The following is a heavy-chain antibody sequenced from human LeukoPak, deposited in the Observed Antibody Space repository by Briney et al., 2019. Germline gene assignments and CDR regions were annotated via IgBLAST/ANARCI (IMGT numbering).Heavy chain of an antibody. CDR2: ISSSSSYI. V-gene: IGHV3-21*01. Sequence: GGSLRLSCAASGFTFSSYSMNWVRQAPGKGLEWVSSISSSSSYIYYADSVKGRFAISRDNAKNSLYLQMNSLRAEDTAVYYCARNGGYGVLYFDYWGQGTLVTVSS. J-gene: IGHJ4*02. D-gene: IGHD5-12*01. CDR3: ARNGGYGVLYFDY. CDR1: GFTFSSYS.